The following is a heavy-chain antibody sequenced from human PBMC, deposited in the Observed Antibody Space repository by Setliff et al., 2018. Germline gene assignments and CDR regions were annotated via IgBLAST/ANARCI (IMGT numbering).Heavy chain of an antibody. CDR3: AKGGTYRYFDF. D-gene: IGHD1-1*01. V-gene: IGHV4-59*01. Sequence: PSETLSLTCSVSGDSMSGASIWSRIRQPPGRGLEFMGYVFPNGASKYDPSFKSRLTISVDTSKNQFSLKLTSVTAADTAFYFCAKGGTYRYFDFWGQGTLVTVSS. CDR2: VFPNGAS. J-gene: IGHJ4*02. CDR1: GDSMSGAS.